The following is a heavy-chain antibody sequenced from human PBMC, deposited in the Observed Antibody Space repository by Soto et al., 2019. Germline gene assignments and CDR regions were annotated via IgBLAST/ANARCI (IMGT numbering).Heavy chain of an antibody. D-gene: IGHD2-8*01. V-gene: IGHV2-5*01. CDR3: VHTVMVHTITGGYYFDY. CDR1: AFSLSTNGVG. Sequence: QITLEESGPTLVKPTQTLTLTCTFSAFSLSTNGVGVGWIRQPPGKPLEWLAVIYWNEDKRYSRSLKSRLSTTKEPAKNQVVLTMTTMDPVDTATYYCVHTVMVHTITGGYYFDYWGPGILVTVSS. J-gene: IGHJ4*02. CDR2: IYWNEDK.